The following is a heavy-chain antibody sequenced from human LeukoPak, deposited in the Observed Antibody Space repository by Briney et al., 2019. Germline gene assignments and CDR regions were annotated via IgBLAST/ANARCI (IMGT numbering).Heavy chain of an antibody. D-gene: IGHD3-10*01. J-gene: IGHJ4*02. CDR2: ISYDGSNK. Sequence: PGGSLRLSCAASGFTFSSYGMHWVRQAPGKGLEWVAVISYDGSNKYYADSVKGRFTISRDNSKNTLYLQMNSLRAEDTAVYYCAKGTYYYGSGSSAWVDYWGQGTLVTVSS. CDR1: GFTFSSYG. CDR3: AKGTYYYGSGSSAWVDY. V-gene: IGHV3-30*18.